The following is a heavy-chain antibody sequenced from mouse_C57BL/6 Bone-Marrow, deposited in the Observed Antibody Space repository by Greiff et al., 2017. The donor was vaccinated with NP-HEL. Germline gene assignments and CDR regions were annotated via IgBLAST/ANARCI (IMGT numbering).Heavy chain of an antibody. CDR2: IDPETGGT. CDR3: TRPIYYDYDGFAY. D-gene: IGHD2-4*01. V-gene: IGHV1-15*01. CDR1: GYTFTDYE. J-gene: IGHJ3*01. Sequence: VQLQQSGAELVRPGASVTLSCKASGYTFTDYEMHWVKQTPVHGLEWIGAIDPETGGTAYNQKFKGKAILTADKSSSTAYMELRSLTSEESAVYYCTRPIYYDYDGFAYWGQGTLVTVSA.